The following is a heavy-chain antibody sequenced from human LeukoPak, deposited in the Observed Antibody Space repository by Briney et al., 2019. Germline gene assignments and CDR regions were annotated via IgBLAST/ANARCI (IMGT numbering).Heavy chain of an antibody. V-gene: IGHV4-34*01. D-gene: IGHD2-2*03. Sequence: SETLSLTCAVYGGSFSGYYWSWIRQPPGKGLEWIGEINHSGSTNYNPSLKSRVTISVDTSKNQFSLKLSSVTAADTAVYYCARGPGYCSSTSCYPPHLPFDYWGQGTLVTASS. CDR3: ARGPGYCSSTSCYPPHLPFDY. CDR1: GGSFSGYY. CDR2: INHSGST. J-gene: IGHJ4*02.